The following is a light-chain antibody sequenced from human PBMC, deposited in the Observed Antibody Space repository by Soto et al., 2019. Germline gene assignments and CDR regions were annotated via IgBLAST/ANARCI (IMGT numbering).Light chain of an antibody. CDR3: NSYTSTTTHV. Sequence: QSALTQPASVSGSPGQSITISCTGTSSDVGGYNFVSWYQQHPGKAPKLMIYDVTTRPSGVSNRFSGSKSDNTAALTISGLQAEDEGDYYCNSYTSTTTHVFGTGTKLTVL. J-gene: IGLJ1*01. V-gene: IGLV2-14*01. CDR2: DVT. CDR1: SSDVGGYNF.